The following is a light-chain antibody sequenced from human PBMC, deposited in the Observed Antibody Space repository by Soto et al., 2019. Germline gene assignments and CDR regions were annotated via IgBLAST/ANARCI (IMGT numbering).Light chain of an antibody. CDR1: QRVSNSY. CDR2: GAS. J-gene: IGKJ2*02. V-gene: IGKV3-20*01. Sequence: EMVLTQSPATLSVSPGERASLSCRASQRVSNSYLAWYQQKPGQAPRLLNFGASTRATGIPDRFSGSGSGTDFTLTISRLEPEDFAVYYCQQYGTSPRTFGQGTKLEIK. CDR3: QQYGTSPRT.